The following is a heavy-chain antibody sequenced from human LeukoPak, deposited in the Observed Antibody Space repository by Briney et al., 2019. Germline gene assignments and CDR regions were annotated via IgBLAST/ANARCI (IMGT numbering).Heavy chain of an antibody. CDR3: ARVGDENDYSGSDY. CDR1: GFTFSSYW. CDR2: INNDGSII. D-gene: IGHD4-11*01. Sequence: GGSLRLSCATSGFTFSSYWMHWVRHAPGKGLVWVSRINNDGSIINYADSVKGRFTISRDNARNTLSLQMNSLRAEDTAVYYCARVGDENDYSGSDYWGQGTLVTVSS. V-gene: IGHV3-74*01. J-gene: IGHJ4*02.